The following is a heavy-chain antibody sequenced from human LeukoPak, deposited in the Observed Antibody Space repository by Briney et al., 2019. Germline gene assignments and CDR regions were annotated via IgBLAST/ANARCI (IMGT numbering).Heavy chain of an antibody. J-gene: IGHJ4*02. CDR3: ASRDRDSSSNFDY. D-gene: IGHD6-6*01. CDR1: GYTFTSYY. CDR2: INPSGGST. Sequence: GASVKVSCKASGYTFTSYYMHWVRQAPGQGLEWMGIINPSGGSTSYAQKFQGRVTMTRDTSISTAYMELSRLRSDDTAVYYCASRDRDSSSNFDYWGQGTLVTVSS. V-gene: IGHV1-46*01.